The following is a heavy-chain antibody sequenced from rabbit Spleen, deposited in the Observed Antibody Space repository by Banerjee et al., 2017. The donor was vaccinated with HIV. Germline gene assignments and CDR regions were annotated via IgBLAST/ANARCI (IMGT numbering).Heavy chain of an antibody. CDR3: VRARPYPFVL. CDR2: IDTGSSGFT. Sequence: QEQLEESGGDLVKPEGSLTLTCIASGVSFSGNSYMCWVRQAPGKGLEWIACIDTGSSGFTYFASWAKGRFTISKTSSTTVTLQMTSLTAADTATYFCVRARPYPFVLWGPGTLVTVS. J-gene: IGHJ4*01. D-gene: IGHD1-1*01. CDR1: GVSFSGNSY. V-gene: IGHV1S45*01.